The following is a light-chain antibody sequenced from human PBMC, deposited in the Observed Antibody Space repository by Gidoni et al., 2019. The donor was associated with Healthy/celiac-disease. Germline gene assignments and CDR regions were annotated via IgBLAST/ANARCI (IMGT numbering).Light chain of an antibody. CDR3: QQYGSSPPTNLLT. J-gene: IGKJ4*01. Sequence: EIVLTQSPGTLSLSPGERATLSCRASQSVSSSYLAWYQQKPGQAPRLLIYGASSRATGIPDRFSGSGSGTDFTLTISRLEPEDFAVYYCQQYGSSPPTNLLTFGGGTKVEIK. CDR1: QSVSSSY. CDR2: GAS. V-gene: IGKV3-20*01.